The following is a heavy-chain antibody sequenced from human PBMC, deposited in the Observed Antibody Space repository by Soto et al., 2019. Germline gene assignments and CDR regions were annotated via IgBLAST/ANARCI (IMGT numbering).Heavy chain of an antibody. Sequence: VQLWDSGGGLVQPGGSLRLSCAASGFSFSSSAMSWVRQAPGKRLEWVSTFRESGGTTHYADPVKGRFIISRDNSNNILFLQMNSLRAEDTAIYYCTKDSHWAISSPTHDYWGQGTLGTVSS. CDR1: GFSFSSSA. D-gene: IGHD6-6*01. J-gene: IGHJ4*02. CDR2: FRESGGTT. V-gene: IGHV3-23*01. CDR3: TKDSHWAISSPTHDY.